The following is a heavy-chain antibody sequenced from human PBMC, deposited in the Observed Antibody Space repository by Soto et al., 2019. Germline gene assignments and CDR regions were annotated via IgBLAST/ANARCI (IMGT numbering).Heavy chain of an antibody. D-gene: IGHD6-13*01. Sequence: QVQLVQSGAEVKKPGASVKVSCKASGYTFTTCPMHWVRQAPGQRLEWMGWINVGNGDTKYSQKFQGRVTITRDTPASTAYMKLSSLRSEDTAVYCCARYSCSWYFDFWAQGSLVTVSS. CDR3: ARYSCSWYFDF. CDR1: GYTFTTCP. CDR2: INVGNGDT. J-gene: IGHJ4*02. V-gene: IGHV1-3*01.